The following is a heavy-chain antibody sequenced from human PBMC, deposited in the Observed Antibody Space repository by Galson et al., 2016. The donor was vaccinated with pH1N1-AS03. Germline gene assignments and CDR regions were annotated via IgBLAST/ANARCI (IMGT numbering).Heavy chain of an antibody. V-gene: IGHV3-64*01. J-gene: IGHJ4*02. Sequence: SLRLSCAVGGFTFSSYALFWLRQAPGKGLEYASAISGNGFSTYYANSVKDRFTVSRDNSKNTLYLQMGSLRVEDMAVYYCARGPVSYANYWFPPPDYWGQGTLVTVSS. CDR1: GFTFSSYA. D-gene: IGHD4/OR15-4a*01. CDR2: ISGNGFST. CDR3: ARGPVSYANYWFPPPDY.